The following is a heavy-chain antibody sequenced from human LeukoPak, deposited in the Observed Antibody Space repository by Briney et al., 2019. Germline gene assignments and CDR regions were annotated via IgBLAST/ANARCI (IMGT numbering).Heavy chain of an antibody. CDR1: GFTFSSYS. D-gene: IGHD3-10*01. CDR2: ISSRSSYI. Sequence: GGSLRLSCAASGFTFSSYSMNWVRQAPGKGLEWVSSISSRSSYIYYADSVKGRFTISRDNAKNSLYLQMNSLRAEDTAVYYCARDLGELDAPDYWGQGTPVTVSS. CDR3: ARDLGELDAPDY. J-gene: IGHJ4*02. V-gene: IGHV3-21*01.